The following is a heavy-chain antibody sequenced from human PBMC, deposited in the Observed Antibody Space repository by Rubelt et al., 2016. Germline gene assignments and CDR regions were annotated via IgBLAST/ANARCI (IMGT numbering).Heavy chain of an antibody. CDR1: GFTFDDYT. V-gene: IGHV3-43*01. CDR3: AKDNSAARTADYYYYGMDV. D-gene: IGHD6-13*01. Sequence: EVQLVESGGGLVQPGRSLRLSCAASGFTFDDYTMHWVRQAPGKGLEWVSLISWDGGSTYYADSVKGRFTISRDNSQNSLYLQMNSLRTEDTALYDCAKDNSAARTADYYYYGMDVWGQGTTVTVSS. J-gene: IGHJ6*02. CDR2: ISWDGGST.